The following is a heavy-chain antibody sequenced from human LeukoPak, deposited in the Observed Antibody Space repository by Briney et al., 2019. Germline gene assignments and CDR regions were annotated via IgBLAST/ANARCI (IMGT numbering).Heavy chain of an antibody. Sequence: RGSLRLSCAASGFTFSSYAMSWVRQAPGKGLEWVSAISSSGGSTYYADSVKGRFTISRDNSKNTLYLQMNSLRAEDTAVYYCAKVPAAYYFDYWGQGTLVTVSS. CDR1: GFTFSSYA. J-gene: IGHJ4*02. CDR3: AKVPAAYYFDY. D-gene: IGHD2-2*01. V-gene: IGHV3-23*01. CDR2: ISSSGGST.